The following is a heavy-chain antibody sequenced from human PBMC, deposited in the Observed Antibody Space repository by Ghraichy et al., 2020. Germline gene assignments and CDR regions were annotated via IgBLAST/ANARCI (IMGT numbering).Heavy chain of an antibody. D-gene: IGHD4-11*01. J-gene: IGHJ4*02. CDR1: GFTFSTYW. Sequence: GESLNISCAASGFTFSTYWMSWVRQAPGRGLEWVANINQDGSEENYVDSVKGRFTISRDNAENSLYLQMNSLRAEDTAVYYCASFFYSNYINYWGQGTLVTVSS. CDR3: ASFFYSNYINY. V-gene: IGHV3-7*01. CDR2: INQDGSEE.